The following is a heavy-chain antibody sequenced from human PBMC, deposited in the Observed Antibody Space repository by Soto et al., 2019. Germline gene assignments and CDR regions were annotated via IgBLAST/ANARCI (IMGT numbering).Heavy chain of an antibody. V-gene: IGHV1-24*01. CDR3: ATAGRLGELSLGGYYYYYGMDV. CDR1: GYTLTELS. Sequence: ASVKVSCKVSGYTLTELSMHWVRQAPGKGLEWMGGFDPEDGETIYAQKFQGRVTMTEDTSTDTAYMELSSLRSEDTAVYYCATAGRLGELSLGGYYYYYGMDVWGQGTTVTVS. J-gene: IGHJ6*02. D-gene: IGHD3-16*02. CDR2: FDPEDGET.